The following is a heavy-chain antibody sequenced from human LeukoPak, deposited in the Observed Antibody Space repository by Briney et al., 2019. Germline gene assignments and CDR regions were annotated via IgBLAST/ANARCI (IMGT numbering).Heavy chain of an antibody. D-gene: IGHD3-10*01. V-gene: IGHV3-23*01. CDR2: ISGSGGST. J-gene: IGHJ4*02. CDR3: AKSGFGGLFRITFDY. CDR1: GFTFSSYA. Sequence: GGSLRLSCAASGFTFSSYAMSWVRQAPGKGLEWVSAISGSGGSTYYADSVKGRFTISRDNSKNTLYLQMNSLRAEDTAVYYCAKSGFGGLFRITFDYWGQGTLVTVSS.